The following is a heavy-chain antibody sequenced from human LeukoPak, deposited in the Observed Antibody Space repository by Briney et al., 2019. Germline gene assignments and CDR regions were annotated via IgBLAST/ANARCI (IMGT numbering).Heavy chain of an antibody. D-gene: IGHD5/OR15-5a*01. CDR1: GFAFNTYA. Sequence: GGSLRLSCAASGFAFNTYAMTWVRQAPEKGLQWVSTVSTSGRATYYADSVEGRFTISRDNSKNTLYLQMNSLRADDTAVYYCAKARGSSVYEPFDYWGQGTQVTVSP. J-gene: IGHJ4*02. CDR2: VSTSGRAT. V-gene: IGHV3-23*01. CDR3: AKARGSSVYEPFDY.